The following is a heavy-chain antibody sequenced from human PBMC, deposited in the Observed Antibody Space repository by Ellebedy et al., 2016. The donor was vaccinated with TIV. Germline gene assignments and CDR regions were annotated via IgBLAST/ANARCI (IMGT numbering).Heavy chain of an antibody. CDR3: ATGPNQDFFDY. D-gene: IGHD1-14*01. CDR2: IYYSGST. Sequence: MPSETLSLTCTVSYDSISSYYWSWIRQPPGKGLEWIGYIYYSGSTNYNPSLKSRVTISLDTFKNQLSLKLSSVTAADTAVYYCATGPNQDFFDYWGQGTLVTVSS. J-gene: IGHJ4*02. V-gene: IGHV4-59*01. CDR1: YDSISSYY.